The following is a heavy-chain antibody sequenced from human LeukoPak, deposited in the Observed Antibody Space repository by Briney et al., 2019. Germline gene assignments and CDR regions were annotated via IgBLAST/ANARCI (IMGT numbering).Heavy chain of an antibody. CDR1: RFTFSSYS. CDR2: ISGSGGST. Sequence: GGSLRLSCAASRFTFSSYSMNWVRQAPGKGLEWVSAISGSGGSTYYADSVKGRFTISRDNSKNTLYLQMNSLRAEDTAVYYCLGFHRLFDYWGQGTLVTVSS. CDR3: LGFHRLFDY. J-gene: IGHJ4*02. D-gene: IGHD2-15*01. V-gene: IGHV3-23*01.